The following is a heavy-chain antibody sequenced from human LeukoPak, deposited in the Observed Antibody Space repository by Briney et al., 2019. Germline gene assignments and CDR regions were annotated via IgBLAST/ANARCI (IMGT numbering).Heavy chain of an antibody. D-gene: IGHD5-12*01. CDR2: IYHSGST. J-gene: IGHJ3*01. CDR3: ARSRGYSGYAYDAFDL. Sequence: WVRQPPGKGLEWIGEIYHSGSTNYNPSLKSRVTISVDTSKNQFSLKLSSVTAADTAVYYCARSRGYSGYAYDAFDLWGQGTMVTVSS. V-gene: IGHV4-4*02.